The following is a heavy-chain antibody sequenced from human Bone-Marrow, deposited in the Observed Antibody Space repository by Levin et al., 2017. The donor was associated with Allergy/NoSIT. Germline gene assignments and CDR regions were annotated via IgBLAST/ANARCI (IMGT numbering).Heavy chain of an antibody. V-gene: IGHV1-69*13. Sequence: SVKVSCKASGGTFSSYAISWVRQAPGQGLEWMGGIIPIFGTANYAQKFQGRVTITADESTSTAYMELSSLRSEDTAVYYCAREGTYYYDSSGYLRAPRDTDFDYWGQGTLVTVSS. CDR2: IIPIFGTA. D-gene: IGHD3-22*01. CDR3: AREGTYYYDSSGYLRAPRDTDFDY. CDR1: GGTFSSYA. J-gene: IGHJ4*02.